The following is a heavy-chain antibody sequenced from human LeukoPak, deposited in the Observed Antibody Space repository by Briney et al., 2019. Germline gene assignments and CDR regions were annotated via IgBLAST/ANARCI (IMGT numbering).Heavy chain of an antibody. CDR3: ARTRQSGRSSSVGDGLDI. Sequence: PGGSLRLSCVASGFTFSDYAMHWVRQAPGKGLEYLSVISSNGGNTYYANSLKGRFTISRDNSKKTLYLQMGSLRAEDMAVYYCARTRQSGRSSSVGDGLDIWGQGTMVTVSS. CDR2: ISSNGGNT. V-gene: IGHV3-64*01. D-gene: IGHD6-6*01. CDR1: GFTFSDYA. J-gene: IGHJ3*02.